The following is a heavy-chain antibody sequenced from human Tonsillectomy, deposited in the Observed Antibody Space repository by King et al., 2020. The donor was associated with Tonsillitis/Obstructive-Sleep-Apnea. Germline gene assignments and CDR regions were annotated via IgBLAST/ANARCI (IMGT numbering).Heavy chain of an antibody. V-gene: IGHV3-9*01. D-gene: IGHD3-22*01. CDR2: ISWNSGGI. J-gene: IGHJ2*01. CDR1: GFTFDDYA. CDR3: AKGSSGYYYNLPSDWYFDL. Sequence: VQLVESGGGLVQPGRSLRLSCAASGFTFDDYAMHWVRQAPGKGLEWVSGISWNSGGIGYADSGKGRFTISRDNGKNSLYLQMNSLRAEDTALYYCAKGSSGYYYNLPSDWYFDLWGRGTLVTVSS.